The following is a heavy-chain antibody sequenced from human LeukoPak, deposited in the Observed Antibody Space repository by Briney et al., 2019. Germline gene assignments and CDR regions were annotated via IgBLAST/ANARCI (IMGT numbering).Heavy chain of an antibody. V-gene: IGHV3-7*01. CDR2: IRQDESEK. J-gene: IGHJ3*02. CDR3: ARAAATHYDSSGYYPDAFDI. D-gene: IGHD3-22*01. CDR1: GFTLSSYW. Sequence: GGSLRLSCAASGFTLSSYWTSWVRQAPGKGLEWVANIRQDESEKYYVDSVKGRFTISRDNAKNSLYLQMNSLRAEDTAVYYCARAAATHYDSSGYYPDAFDIWGQGTMVTVSS.